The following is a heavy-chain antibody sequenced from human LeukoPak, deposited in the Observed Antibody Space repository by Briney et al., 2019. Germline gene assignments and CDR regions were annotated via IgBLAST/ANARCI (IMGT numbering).Heavy chain of an antibody. D-gene: IGHD3-22*01. CDR3: LRGLTISGYRYFQH. Sequence: GGSLRLSCAASGSTFSSYEMHWVRQASGKGLEWISYISSAGSIIYYADSVKGRFTISRDNPKSSLYLQMSSLRAEDTANYCLRGLTISGYRYFQHWGQGTLVIVSS. J-gene: IGHJ1*01. CDR1: GSTFSSYE. CDR2: ISSAGSII. V-gene: IGHV3-48*03.